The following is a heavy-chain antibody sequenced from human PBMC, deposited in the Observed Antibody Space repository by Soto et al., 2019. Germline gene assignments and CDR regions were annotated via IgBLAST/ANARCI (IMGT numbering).Heavy chain of an antibody. Sequence: PSETLSLTCTVSGGSISSYHWSWIRQSAGKGLEWIGRIYTSGNTHYNPSLKSRVTVSIDTSKNQLFLTVNSVTAADSAVYYCARESGDNWDYEAEWGQGTPVTVSS. V-gene: IGHV4-4*07. CDR2: IYTSGNT. CDR3: ARESGDNWDYEAE. J-gene: IGHJ4*02. D-gene: IGHD1-7*01. CDR1: GGSISSYH.